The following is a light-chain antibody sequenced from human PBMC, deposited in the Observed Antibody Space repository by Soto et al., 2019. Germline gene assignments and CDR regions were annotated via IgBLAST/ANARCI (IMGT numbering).Light chain of an antibody. V-gene: IGKV3-20*01. CDR1: QGVNHRY. CDR2: GAS. CDR3: QQYGSSPNT. J-gene: IGKJ2*01. Sequence: EIGLTPSSGTLSFFPREKTPLPLRARQGVNHRYLTWYQPKPGQAPRPLIYGASSRATGIPDRFSGSGSGTDFTLTISRLEPEDFAVYYCQQYGSSPNTFGQGTKLEIK.